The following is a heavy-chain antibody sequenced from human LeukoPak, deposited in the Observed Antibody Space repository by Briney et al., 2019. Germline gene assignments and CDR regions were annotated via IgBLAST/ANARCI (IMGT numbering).Heavy chain of an antibody. Sequence: GGSPRLSCASAGFTFNNYWISWVSQAPVKGLDWCSVIYSGGSTYYADSVKGRFTISRDNAKNTLYLQMNSLRPEDTAVYYCVRSYRDLTGYYNHFDYWGQGNLVTVSS. CDR2: IYSGGST. CDR1: GFTFNNYW. D-gene: IGHD3-9*01. V-gene: IGHV3-66*01. J-gene: IGHJ4*02. CDR3: VRSYRDLTGYYNHFDY.